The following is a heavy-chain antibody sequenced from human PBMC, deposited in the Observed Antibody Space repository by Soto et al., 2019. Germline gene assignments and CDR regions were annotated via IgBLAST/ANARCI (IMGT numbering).Heavy chain of an antibody. CDR2: SRDKAQGYST. CDR1: GFTLSDHY. V-gene: IGHV3-72*01. CDR3: VREAPYCTLATCPKFYDMDV. J-gene: IGHJ6*02. Sequence: EVQLVESGGGLVQPGGSLRLSCAGSGFTLSDHYIDWVRQAPGKGLEWVGRSRDKAQGYSTAYAASVKGRFTTSRDESQNSVYLQMHSLKTEDTAVYYCVREAPYCTLATCPKFYDMDVWGQGTSVTVAS. D-gene: IGHD2-8*01.